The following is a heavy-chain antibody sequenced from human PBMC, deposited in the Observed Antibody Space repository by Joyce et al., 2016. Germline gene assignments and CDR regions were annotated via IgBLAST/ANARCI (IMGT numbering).Heavy chain of an antibody. D-gene: IGHD4-11*01. CDR2: IDYNGST. CDR1: GGSISSRSNF. J-gene: IGHJ4*02. CDR3: AREGGPTVTTTNFDY. Sequence: QLQLQESGPGLVKPSETLSLTCTVSGGSISSRSNFWGWIRQPPGKGLEWIGSIDYNGSTYYNPSLRSRVIIALDTSKSQFSLRLSSVTAADTAVYYCAREGGPTVTTTNFDYWGQGILVTVSS. V-gene: IGHV4-39*07.